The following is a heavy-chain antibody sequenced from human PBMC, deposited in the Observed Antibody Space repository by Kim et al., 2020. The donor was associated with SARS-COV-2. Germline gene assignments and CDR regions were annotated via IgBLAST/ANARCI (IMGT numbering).Heavy chain of an antibody. J-gene: IGHJ4*02. Sequence: GGSLRLSCAASGFTFSSYSMNWVRQAPGKGLEWVSSISSSSSYIYYADSVKGRFTISRDNAKNSLYLQMNSLRAEDTAVYYCARETYDILTGYEPLDYWGQGTLVTASS. CDR1: GFTFSSYS. V-gene: IGHV3-21*04. D-gene: IGHD3-9*01. CDR3: ARETYDILTGYEPLDY. CDR2: ISSSSSYI.